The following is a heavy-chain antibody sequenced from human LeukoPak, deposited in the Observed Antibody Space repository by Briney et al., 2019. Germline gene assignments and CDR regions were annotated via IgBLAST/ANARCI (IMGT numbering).Heavy chain of an antibody. CDR1: GGSISNYY. CDR2: IYTSGST. J-gene: IGHJ4*02. V-gene: IGHV4-4*07. CDR3: ATYTTTTGGLDY. D-gene: IGHD2-8*02. Sequence: SETLSLTCTVSGGSISNYYWTWIRQPAGRGLEWIGHIYTSGSTNYNPSLKSRVTMSVDTSKNRFSLNLTSVTAADAAVYYCATYTTTTGGLDYWGQGTLVTLSS.